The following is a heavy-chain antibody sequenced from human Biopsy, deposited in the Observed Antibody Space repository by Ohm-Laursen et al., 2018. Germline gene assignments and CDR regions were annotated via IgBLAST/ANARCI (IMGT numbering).Heavy chain of an antibody. CDR2: ISPKSGDT. CDR1: GFSFTGYY. V-gene: IGHV1-2*02. D-gene: IGHD6-19*01. Sequence: ASVKVSCKPSGFSFTGYYIHWVRQAPGQGLEWMGWISPKSGDTNYAHKFQGNITMTRDTSMGTAYMEMSRLRCDDTAVYYCALQSVAQMKNFDYWGQGTLVTVSS. J-gene: IGHJ4*02. CDR3: ALQSVAQMKNFDY.